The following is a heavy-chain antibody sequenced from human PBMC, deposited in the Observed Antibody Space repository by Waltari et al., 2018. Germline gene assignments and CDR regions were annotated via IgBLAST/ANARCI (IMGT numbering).Heavy chain of an antibody. J-gene: IGHJ3*02. D-gene: IGHD6-19*01. V-gene: IGHV4-59*01. CDR2: IYYSGST. Sequence: QVQLQESGPGLVKPSETLSLTCTVSGGSISSYYWSWIRQPPGKGLEWIGYIYYSGSTNHNPSLKSRVTISVDTSKNQFSLKLSSVTAADTAVYYCAIGYSSGWYYAFDIWGQGTMVTVSS. CDR1: GGSISSYY. CDR3: AIGYSSGWYYAFDI.